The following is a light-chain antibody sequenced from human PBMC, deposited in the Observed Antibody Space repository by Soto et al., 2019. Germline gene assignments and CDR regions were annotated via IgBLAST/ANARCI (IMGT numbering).Light chain of an antibody. CDR3: EHYAGPPPCT. CDR1: QSVGSTY. Sequence: EIGLTQSPGTLSLSPGERATLSCRASQSVGSTYLAWYQQKPGQAPRLLIYGASNRATGIPVRFSGSGSGTVCTLTISSLEAEDFAVYYCEHYAGPPPCTFGQGPKVEIK. CDR2: GAS. V-gene: IGKV3-20*01. J-gene: IGKJ1*01.